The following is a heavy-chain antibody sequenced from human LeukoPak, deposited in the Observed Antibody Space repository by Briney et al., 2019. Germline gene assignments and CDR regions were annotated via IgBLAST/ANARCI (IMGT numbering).Heavy chain of an antibody. J-gene: IGHJ4*02. Sequence: GGSLRLSCAASGFIVDTNNMTWVRQAPGKGLEWVSLLLSDGRTYYADSVKGRFIISRDNSKNSLYLQMSNLRVADTATYYCARERGGFWSGYYPFWGQGTLVTVSS. CDR1: GFIVDTNN. CDR2: LLSDGRT. CDR3: ARERGGFWSGYYPF. V-gene: IGHV3-53*01. D-gene: IGHD3-3*01.